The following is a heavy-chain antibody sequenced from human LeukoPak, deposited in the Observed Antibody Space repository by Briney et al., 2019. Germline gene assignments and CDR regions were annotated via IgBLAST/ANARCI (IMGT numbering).Heavy chain of an antibody. CDR3: TTGYYGSGSYYGAYFDY. Sequence: GGSLRLSCAASGSTFSNAWMSWVRQAPGKGLEWVGRIKSKTDGGTTDYAAPVKDRFTISRDDSKNTLYLQMDSLKTEDTAVYYCTTGYYGSGSYYGAYFDYWGQGTLVTVSS. D-gene: IGHD3-10*01. V-gene: IGHV3-15*01. J-gene: IGHJ4*02. CDR2: IKSKTDGGTT. CDR1: GSTFSNAW.